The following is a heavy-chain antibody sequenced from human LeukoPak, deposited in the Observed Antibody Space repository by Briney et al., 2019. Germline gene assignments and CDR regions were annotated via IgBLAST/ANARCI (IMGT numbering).Heavy chain of an antibody. CDR1: GFTFSSYA. CDR2: IYSAGAT. CDR3: ARIEWERLGRAFDI. D-gene: IGHD1-26*01. Sequence: GGSLRLSCAASGFTFSSYAMSWVRQAPGKGLEWVSSIYSAGATHYAESVKGRFTISRDNSKNTLYLQMNSLRAEDMAVYYCARIEWERLGRAFDIWGQGTMVTVSS. J-gene: IGHJ3*02. V-gene: IGHV3-53*01.